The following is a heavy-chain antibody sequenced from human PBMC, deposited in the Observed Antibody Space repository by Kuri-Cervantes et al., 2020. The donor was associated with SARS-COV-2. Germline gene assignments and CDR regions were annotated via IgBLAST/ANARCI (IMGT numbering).Heavy chain of an antibody. CDR1: GFAFSLYW. J-gene: IGHJ4*02. CDR3: APDGRVYSSSSGDY. CDR2: ISGSGGST. Sequence: GESLKISCVASGFAFSLYWMHWVRQAPGKGLVWVSAISGSGGSTYYADSVKGRFTISRDNSKNTLYLQMNSLRAEDTAVYYCAPDGRVYSSSSGDYWGQGTLVTVSS. D-gene: IGHD6-6*01. V-gene: IGHV3-23*01.